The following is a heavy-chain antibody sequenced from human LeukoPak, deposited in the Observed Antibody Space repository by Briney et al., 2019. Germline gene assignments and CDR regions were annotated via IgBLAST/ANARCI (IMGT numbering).Heavy chain of an antibody. V-gene: IGHV4-34*01. CDR3: ASLTTADAFDI. J-gene: IGHJ3*02. D-gene: IGHD3-22*01. CDR1: GGSFSGYY. CDR2: INHSGST. Sequence: SETLSLTCAVYGGSFSGYYWSWIRQPPGKGLEWIGEINHSGSTNYNPSLKSRVTISVDTSKNQFSLKLSSVTAADTAVYYCASLTTADAFDIWGQGTMVAVSS.